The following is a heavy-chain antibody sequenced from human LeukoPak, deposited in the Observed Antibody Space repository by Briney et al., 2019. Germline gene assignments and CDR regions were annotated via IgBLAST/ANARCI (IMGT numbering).Heavy chain of an antibody. CDR2: INPNGGGT. CDR3: ARGGGTALVGTRFDF. V-gene: IGHV1-2*02. CDR1: VYTFTDYY. Sequence: ASVVVSCKVSVYTFTDYYIHWVRQAPGQGLEWMGWINPNGGGTTYAQKFQARVTMARDTSITTVHMELSSLRSDDTAVYYCARGGGTALVGTRFDFWGRGTLVTVSS. J-gene: IGHJ4*02. D-gene: IGHD1-14*01.